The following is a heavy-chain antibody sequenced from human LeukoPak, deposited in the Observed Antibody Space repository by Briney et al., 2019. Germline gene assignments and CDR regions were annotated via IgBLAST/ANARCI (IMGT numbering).Heavy chain of an antibody. J-gene: IGHJ4*02. CDR3: GGRSARYFYS. Sequence: SETLSLTCTVSGDSIDSYYWSWIRQPPGEGRQWIGYVFYSGPTNYDASLKSRVAISVDRSKNQFSLKLTSVSAADTAVYYCGGRSARYFYSWGQGTPVTVSS. D-gene: IGHD3-16*01. CDR1: GDSIDSYY. CDR2: VFYSGPT. V-gene: IGHV4-59*01.